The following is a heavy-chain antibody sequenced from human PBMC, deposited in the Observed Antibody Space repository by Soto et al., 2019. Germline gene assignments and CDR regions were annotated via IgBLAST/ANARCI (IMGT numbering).Heavy chain of an antibody. Sequence: QVQLQESGPGLVKPSETLTLTCTVSGASISDYYWSWVRQPPGKGLEWVGYIYYNGRTTNNPSLKSRVAISIDTPSNQISLTMTSVTAADTALYYCAGATYRGCNYFDPWGQGTLVTVSS. CDR1: GASISDYY. J-gene: IGHJ5*02. CDR2: IYYNGRT. CDR3: AGATYRGCNYFDP. D-gene: IGHD3-10*01. V-gene: IGHV4-59*01.